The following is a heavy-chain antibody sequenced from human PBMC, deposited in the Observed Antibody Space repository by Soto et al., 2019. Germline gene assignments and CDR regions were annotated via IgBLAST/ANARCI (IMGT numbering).Heavy chain of an antibody. Sequence: SSETLSLTCAVSGGSISSGHYSWNWIRQPPGKGLEWIGYIYHSGSSYYNPSLKSRVTISVDRSKNQFSLKPSSVTAADTALYYCARAILHRYVNDAFDIWGQGTMVTVSS. CDR2: IYHSGSS. J-gene: IGHJ3*02. CDR1: GGSISSGHYS. CDR3: ARAILHRYVNDAFDI. D-gene: IGHD3-16*01. V-gene: IGHV4-30-2*01.